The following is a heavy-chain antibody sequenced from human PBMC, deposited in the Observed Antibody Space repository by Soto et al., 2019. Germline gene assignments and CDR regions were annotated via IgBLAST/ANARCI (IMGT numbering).Heavy chain of an antibody. CDR2: INPNSGDT. V-gene: IGHV1-2*02. CDR1: GYPFTGYY. CDR3: SRRSDYIGMDV. J-gene: IGHJ6*02. D-gene: IGHD4-17*01. Sequence: QVHLVQSGAEVKKPGASVKVSCKTSGYPFTGYYIHWMRQAPGRGLEWMGWINPNSGDTNYAQEFQGRVTMTRATSISTAYMDLASLTAADTAVYYCSRRSDYIGMDVWGQGTTVTVSS.